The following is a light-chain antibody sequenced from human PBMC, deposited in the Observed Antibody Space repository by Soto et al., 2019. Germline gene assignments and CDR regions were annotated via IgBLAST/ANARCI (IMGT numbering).Light chain of an antibody. CDR2: DAY. CDR3: QQYGSSGT. CDR1: QSFRGL. Sequence: EVVLTQSPVTLSFSPGERATLSCRASQSFRGLLAWYQQKPGQAPRLLIYDAYNRATGIPPRFSGSGSGTDFTLTISRLEPEDFAVYYCQQYGSSGTFGQGTKVDIK. V-gene: IGKV3-20*01. J-gene: IGKJ1*01.